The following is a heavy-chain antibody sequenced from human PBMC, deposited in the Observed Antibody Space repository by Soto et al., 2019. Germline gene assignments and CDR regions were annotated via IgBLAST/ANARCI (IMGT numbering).Heavy chain of an antibody. V-gene: IGHV4-59*01. CDR1: GGSISSYY. CDR3: AREGGRIAAAGTRAYYYYGMDV. D-gene: IGHD6-13*01. CDR2: IYYSGST. Sequence: PSETLSLTXTVSGGSISSYYWSWIRQPPGKGVEWTGYIYYSGSTNYNPSLKSRVTISVDTSKNQFSLKLSSVTAADTAVYYCAREGGRIAAAGTRAYYYYGMDVWGQGTTVTVSS. J-gene: IGHJ6*02.